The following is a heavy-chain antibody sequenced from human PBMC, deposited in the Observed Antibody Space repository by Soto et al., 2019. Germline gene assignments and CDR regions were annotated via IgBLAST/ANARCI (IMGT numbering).Heavy chain of an antibody. CDR2: IYYSGST. V-gene: IGHV4-59*01. J-gene: IGHJ4*02. Sequence: SETLSLTCTVSGGSISSYYWSWIRQPPGKGLEWIGYIYYSGSTNYNPSLKSRVTISVDTSKNQFSLKLSSVTAADTAVYYCARVAADGSGSYYEIYYFDYWGQGTLVTVSS. CDR1: GGSISSYY. CDR3: ARVAADGSGSYYEIYYFDY. D-gene: IGHD3-10*01.